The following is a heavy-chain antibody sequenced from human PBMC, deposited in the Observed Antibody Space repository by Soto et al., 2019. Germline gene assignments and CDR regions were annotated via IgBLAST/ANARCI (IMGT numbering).Heavy chain of an antibody. V-gene: IGHV1-69*01. J-gene: IGHJ4*02. Sequence: QVQLVQSGAEVKKPGSSVKVSCKASGGTFSSYAISWVRQAPGQGLEWMGGMIPIFGTANYAQKFQGRVTITADEYTSTAYMELSSLRSEDTAVYYCARDSSSPLYETLRASRSAYYFDYWGQGTLVTVSS. CDR2: MIPIFGTA. D-gene: IGHD3-16*01. CDR1: GGTFSSYA. CDR3: ARDSSSPLYETLRASRSAYYFDY.